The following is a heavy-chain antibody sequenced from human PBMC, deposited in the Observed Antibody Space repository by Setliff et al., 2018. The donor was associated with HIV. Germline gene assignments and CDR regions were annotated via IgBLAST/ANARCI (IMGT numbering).Heavy chain of an antibody. CDR1: GYTFTSYH. CDR3: ARDLIQPLSDYYFDV. V-gene: IGHV1-46*01. Sequence: ASVKVSCKASGYTFTSYHIHWVRQAPGQGLEWMGVINPSGGSTSYAQKFQGRVTMTRGTSSGTVYVELSGLRFEDTAMYYCARDLIQPLSDYYFDVWGQGTPVTVSS. CDR2: INPSGGST. J-gene: IGHJ4*02. D-gene: IGHD5-18*01.